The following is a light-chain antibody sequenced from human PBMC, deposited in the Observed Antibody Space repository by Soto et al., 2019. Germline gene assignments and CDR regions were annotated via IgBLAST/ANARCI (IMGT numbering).Light chain of an antibody. CDR3: SSYTTTNTVV. J-gene: IGLJ2*01. CDR1: SGAVGDYKY. CDR2: DIS. Sequence: QSALTQPASVSASPGQSITISCTGPSGAVGDYKYVSWYQHHPGKVPKVLIYDISYRPSGVSDRFSGSKSGNTASLTISGLQAEDEAHYYCSSYTTTNTVVFGGGTKVTVL. V-gene: IGLV2-14*03.